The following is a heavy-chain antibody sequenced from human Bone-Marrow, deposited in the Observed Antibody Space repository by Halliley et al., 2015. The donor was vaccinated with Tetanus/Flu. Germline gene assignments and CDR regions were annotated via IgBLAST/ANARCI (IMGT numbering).Heavy chain of an antibody. V-gene: IGHV3-43*02. CDR2: ITGDGTTV. J-gene: IGHJ6*02. Sequence: WVSLITGDGTTVFYADSGKGRFTISRDSSKSSLYLQMNSLRTEDSALYFCAKAQSPFFYNVHVWGQGTTVTVSS. D-gene: IGHD1-1*01. CDR3: AKAQSPFFYNVHV.